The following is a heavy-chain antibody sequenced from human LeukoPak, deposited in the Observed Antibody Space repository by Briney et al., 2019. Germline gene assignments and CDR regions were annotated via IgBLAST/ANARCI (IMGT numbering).Heavy chain of an antibody. J-gene: IGHJ5*02. CDR1: GGSISSSNW. CDR3: ARASYSSTRNWFDP. Sequence: SETLSLTCAVSGGSISSSNWWSWVRQPPGKGLEWIGEIYHSGSTNYNPSLKSRVTISVDKSKNRFSLKLSSVTAADTAVYYCARASYSSTRNWFDPWGQGTLVTVSS. CDR2: IYHSGST. V-gene: IGHV4-4*02. D-gene: IGHD6-13*01.